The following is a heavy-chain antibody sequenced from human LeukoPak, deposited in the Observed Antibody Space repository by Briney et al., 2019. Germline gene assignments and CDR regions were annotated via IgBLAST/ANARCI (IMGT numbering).Heavy chain of an antibody. CDR2: INHSGST. CDR1: GGSLRGYY. CDR3: ARGVHRLATELGYCSSTSCSRLGYSSGWYRY. J-gene: IGHJ4*02. D-gene: IGHD2-2*01. Sequence: SETLSLTCAVYGGSLRGYYWSWIRQPPGKGLEWIGEINHSGSTNYNPSLKSRLTISVDPSKNHFSLKLSSVTAADTAVYYCARGVHRLATELGYCSSTSCSRLGYSSGWYRYWGQGTLVTVSS. V-gene: IGHV4-34*01.